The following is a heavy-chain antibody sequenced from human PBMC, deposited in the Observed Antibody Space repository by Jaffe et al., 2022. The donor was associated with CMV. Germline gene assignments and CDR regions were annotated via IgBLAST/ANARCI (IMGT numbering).Heavy chain of an antibody. CDR3: ARVLYYDFWSGYFDYYYMDV. Sequence: QVQLQQWGAGLLKPSETLSLTCAVYGGSFSGYYWSWIRQPPGKGLEWIGEINHSGSTNYNPSLKSRVTISVDTSKNQFSLKLSSVTAADTAVYYCARVLYYDFWSGYFDYYYMDVWGKGTTVTVSS. J-gene: IGHJ6*03. CDR1: GGSFSGYY. V-gene: IGHV4-34*01. CDR2: INHSGST. D-gene: IGHD3-3*01.